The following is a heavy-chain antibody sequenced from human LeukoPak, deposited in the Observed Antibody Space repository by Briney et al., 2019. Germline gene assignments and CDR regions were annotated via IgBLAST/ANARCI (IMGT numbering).Heavy chain of an antibody. V-gene: IGHV3-74*01. J-gene: IGHJ6*03. CDR2: INIDGSKT. D-gene: IGHD2/OR15-2a*01. Sequence: GGSLRLSCAASGFTFSSYCMHWVRQAPGKGLVWVSRINIDGSKTRYADSVRGRFTISRDNAKNTLYLQINSLRAEDTAVYYCARVEGSTTLYYYYYMDVWGKGTTVTVSS. CDR1: GFTFSSYC. CDR3: ARVEGSTTLYYYYYMDV.